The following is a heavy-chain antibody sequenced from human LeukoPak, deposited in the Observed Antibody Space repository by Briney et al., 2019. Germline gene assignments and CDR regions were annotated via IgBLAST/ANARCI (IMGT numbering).Heavy chain of an antibody. D-gene: IGHD4-17*01. V-gene: IGHV3-33*01. CDR3: ARASGRYGDYPFDY. CDR2: IWYDGSNK. Sequence: PGRSLRLSCAASGFTFSSYGMHWVRQAPGKGLEWVAVIWYDGSNKYYADSVKGRFTISRDNSKNTLYLQMNSLRAEDTAVYYCARASGRYGDYPFDYWGQGTLVTVSS. J-gene: IGHJ4*02. CDR1: GFTFSSYG.